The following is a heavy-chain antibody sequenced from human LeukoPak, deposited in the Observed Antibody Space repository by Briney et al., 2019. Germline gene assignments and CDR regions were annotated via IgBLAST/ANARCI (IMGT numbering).Heavy chain of an antibody. Sequence: SVKVSCKASGGTFSSYTISWVRQAPGQGLEWMGRIIPILGIANHAQKFQGRVTITADKSTSTAYMELSSLRSEDTAVYYCAIDCSSTSCYQGNVYWGQGTLVTVSS. CDR2: IIPILGIA. CDR3: AIDCSSTSCYQGNVY. V-gene: IGHV1-69*02. CDR1: GGTFSSYT. D-gene: IGHD2-2*01. J-gene: IGHJ4*02.